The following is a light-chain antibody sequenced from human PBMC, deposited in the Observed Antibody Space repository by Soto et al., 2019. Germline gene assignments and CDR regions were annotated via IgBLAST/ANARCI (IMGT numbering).Light chain of an antibody. Sequence: QSALAQPASVSGSPGQSITISCTGTSRDVGAYNSVSWYQQHPGKAPKLLIYEVSNRPSGVSNRFSGSKSGNTASLTISGLQAEDEADYYCSSYTSSSTPCVFGTGTRSPS. J-gene: IGLJ1*01. CDR2: EVS. CDR1: SRDVGAYNS. V-gene: IGLV2-14*01. CDR3: SSYTSSSTPCV.